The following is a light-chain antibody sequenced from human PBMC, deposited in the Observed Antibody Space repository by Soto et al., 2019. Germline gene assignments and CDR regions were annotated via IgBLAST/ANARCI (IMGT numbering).Light chain of an antibody. J-gene: IGKJ5*01. CDR1: QTFSNSF. V-gene: IGKV3-20*01. CDR3: QQFTDSPPEYT. Sequence: ELVLTQSPGTLSLSPGERATLSCRASQTFSNSFLSWFQQIPGQAPRLLIYGASMRATGIPDRFSGSGSGTDFTLTISRLEPEDFALYFCQQFTDSPPEYTFGLGTRLEIK. CDR2: GAS.